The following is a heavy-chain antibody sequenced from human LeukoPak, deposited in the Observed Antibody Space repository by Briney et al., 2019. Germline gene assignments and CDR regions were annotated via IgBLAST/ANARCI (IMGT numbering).Heavy chain of an antibody. CDR3: AREGYCSSTSCYDYYYYMDV. J-gene: IGHJ6*03. CDR2: IKQDGSEK. CDR1: GFTFSRYW. Sequence: GGSLRLSCAASGFTFSRYWMSWVRQAPGKGLEWVANIKQDGSEKYYVDSVEGRFTISRDNAKNSMYLQMNSLRVEDTAVYYCAREGYCSSTSCYDYYYYMDVWGKGTTVTVSS. D-gene: IGHD2-2*01. V-gene: IGHV3-7*01.